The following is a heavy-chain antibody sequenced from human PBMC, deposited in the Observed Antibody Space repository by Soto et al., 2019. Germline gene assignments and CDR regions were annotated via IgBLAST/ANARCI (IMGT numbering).Heavy chain of an antibody. D-gene: IGHD3-9*01. CDR1: GGSISSGGYY. V-gene: IGHV4-31*03. J-gene: IGHJ6*02. CDR2: IYYSGST. CDR3: ARVPILTGYSGRGGMDV. Sequence: SETLSLTCTVSGGSISSGGYYWSWIRQHPGKGLEWIGYIYYSGSTYYNPSLKSRVTISVDTSKNQFSLKLSSVTAADTAVYYCARVPILTGYSGRGGMDVWGQGTTVTVS.